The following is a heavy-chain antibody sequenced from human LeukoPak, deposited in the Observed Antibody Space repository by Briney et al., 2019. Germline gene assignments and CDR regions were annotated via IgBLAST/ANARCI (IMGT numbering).Heavy chain of an antibody. V-gene: IGHV3-21*01. D-gene: IGHD6-13*01. CDR3: ARGPKYISATGPYYFDY. CDR2: ISSGSVYI. Sequence: TGGSLRLSCAASRFTFSDYSMNWVRQAPGKGLQWVASISSGSVYIYYADSMKGRFTISRDNAKNSMYLQMYSLRAEDTAVYYCARGPKYISATGPYYFDYWGQGTPVTVSS. CDR1: RFTFSDYS. J-gene: IGHJ4*02.